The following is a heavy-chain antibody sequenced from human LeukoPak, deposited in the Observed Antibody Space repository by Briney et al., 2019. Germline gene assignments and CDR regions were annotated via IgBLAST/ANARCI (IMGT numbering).Heavy chain of an antibody. CDR2: INSDGSRI. CDR1: GFTFSEYW. Sequence: SGGSLRLSCAASGFTFSEYWMHWVRQAPGKGLEWVSRINSDGSRIIYADSVKGRFTISRDNAKNTLYLQMNSLRVEDTAVYYCASSPVITRDWGQGTLVTVSS. J-gene: IGHJ4*02. V-gene: IGHV3-74*01. D-gene: IGHD3-22*01. CDR3: ASSPVITRD.